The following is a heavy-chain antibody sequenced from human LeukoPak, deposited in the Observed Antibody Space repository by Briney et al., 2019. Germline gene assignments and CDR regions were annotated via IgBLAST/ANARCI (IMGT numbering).Heavy chain of an antibody. V-gene: IGHV3-48*03. CDR1: GFTFSSYE. CDR2: ISSSGSTI. D-gene: IGHD3-3*01. J-gene: IGHJ4*02. Sequence: GGSLRLSCAASGFTFSSYEMNWVRQAPGKGLEWVSYISSSGSTIYYADSVKGRFTISRDNAKNSLYLQMNSLRAEDTAVYYCARGGSTIFGALFDYWGQGALVTVSS. CDR3: ARGGSTIFGALFDY.